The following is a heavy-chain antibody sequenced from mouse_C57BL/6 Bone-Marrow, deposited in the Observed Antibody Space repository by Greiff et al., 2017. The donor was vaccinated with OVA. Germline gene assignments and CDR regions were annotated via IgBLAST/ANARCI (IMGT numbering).Heavy chain of an antibody. V-gene: IGHV3-6*01. J-gene: IGHJ3*01. D-gene: IGHD2-3*01. CDR2: ISYDGSN. CDR1: GYSITSGYY. CDR3: ARAPLYDGPPAWFAY. Sequence: EVQRVESGPGLVKPSQSLSLTCSVTGYSITSGYYWNWIRQFPGNKLEWMGYISYDGSNNYNPSLKNRISITRDTSKNQFFLKLNSVTTEDTATYYCARAPLYDGPPAWFAYWGQGTLVTVSA.